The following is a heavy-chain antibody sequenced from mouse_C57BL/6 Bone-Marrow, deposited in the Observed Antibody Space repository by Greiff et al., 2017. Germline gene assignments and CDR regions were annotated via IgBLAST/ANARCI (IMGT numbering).Heavy chain of an antibody. V-gene: IGHV1-55*01. Sequence: QVQLQQPGAELVKPGASVKMSCKASGYTFTSYWITWVKQRPGQGLEWIGEIYPGSGSTNYNEKFKSKATLTVDTSSSTAYMQLSSLAYEDSAVYYCARRAVTTGVAYYFDYWGQGTTLTVSS. CDR1: GYTFTSYW. CDR2: IYPGSGST. CDR3: ARRAVTTGVAYYFDY. D-gene: IGHD1-1*01. J-gene: IGHJ2*01.